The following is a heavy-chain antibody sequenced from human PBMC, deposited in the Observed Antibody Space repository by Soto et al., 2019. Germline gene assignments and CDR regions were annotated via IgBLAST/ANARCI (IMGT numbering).Heavy chain of an antibody. CDR3: ARAAPPSGYDPYIGY. V-gene: IGHV1-69*13. D-gene: IGHD5-12*01. Sequence: SVKVSCKASGGTFSSYAISWVRQAPGQGLEWMGGIIPIFGTANYAQKFQGRVTITADESTSTAYMELSSLRSEDTAVYYCARAAPPSGYDPYIGYWGEGTLVSVSS. CDR1: GGTFSSYA. CDR2: IIPIFGTA. J-gene: IGHJ4*02.